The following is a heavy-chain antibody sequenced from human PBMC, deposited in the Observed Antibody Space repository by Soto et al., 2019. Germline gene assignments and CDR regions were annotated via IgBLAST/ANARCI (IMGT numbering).Heavy chain of an antibody. J-gene: IGHJ6*02. D-gene: IGHD6-13*01. Sequence: GGSLRLSCATSGFTFSRYGMHWVRQAPGKGLEWVAIISYDGSNKYYADSVKGRFTISRDNSKNTLYLQMNSLRAEDTAVYYCAKETSGYSSSWYYYYHLDVWGQGTTVTVSS. V-gene: IGHV3-30*18. CDR2: ISYDGSNK. CDR1: GFTFSRYG. CDR3: AKETSGYSSSWYYYYHLDV.